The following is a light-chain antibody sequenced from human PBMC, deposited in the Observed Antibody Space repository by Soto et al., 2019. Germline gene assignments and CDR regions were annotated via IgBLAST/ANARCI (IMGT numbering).Light chain of an antibody. Sequence: QSVLTQPPSVSGTPAQRVTISCSGSSSNIGSNAVNWYQQLPGTAPKLLIYGNNQWPSGDPARFSGSKSGTSASLAIGGLQSEDEADYYCATWDDSLNGYVFGTGTEVTVL. CDR1: SSNIGSNA. CDR2: GNN. V-gene: IGLV1-44*01. CDR3: ATWDDSLNGYV. J-gene: IGLJ1*01.